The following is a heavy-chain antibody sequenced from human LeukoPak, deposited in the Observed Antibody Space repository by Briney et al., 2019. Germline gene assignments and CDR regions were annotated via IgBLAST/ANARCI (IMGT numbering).Heavy chain of an antibody. Sequence: ASVTVSCKASGYTFTSYDFNWVRQAPGQGPEWIGWMNPNSGTTGYAQKFQGRVTMTTDTSTSTAYMELRSLRSDDTAVYYCARWYYDFWSGSEDAFDIWGQGTMVTVSS. CDR2: MNPNSGTT. D-gene: IGHD3-3*01. CDR1: GYTFTSYD. J-gene: IGHJ3*02. V-gene: IGHV1-8*01. CDR3: ARWYYDFWSGSEDAFDI.